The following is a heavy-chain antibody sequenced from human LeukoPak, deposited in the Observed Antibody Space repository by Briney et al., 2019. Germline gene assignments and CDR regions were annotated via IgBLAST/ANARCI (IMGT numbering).Heavy chain of an antibody. CDR1: GYSISSGYY. J-gene: IGHJ6*03. D-gene: IGHD2-2*02. V-gene: IGHV4-38-2*02. Sequence: SETLSLTCAVSGYSISSGYYWGWIRQPPGKGLEWIGSIYHSGSTNYNPSLKSRVTMSVDTSKNQFSLKLSSVTAADTAVYYCARDRPLYCSSTSCYKEDYYYYYMDVWGKGTTVTVSS. CDR2: IYHSGST. CDR3: ARDRPLYCSSTSCYKEDYYYYYMDV.